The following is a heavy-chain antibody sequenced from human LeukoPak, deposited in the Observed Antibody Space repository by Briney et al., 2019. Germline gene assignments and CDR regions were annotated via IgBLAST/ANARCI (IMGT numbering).Heavy chain of an antibody. CDR2: IKQDGTEK. V-gene: IGHV3-7*01. Sequence: GGSLRLSCAASGFTFSSYWMSWVRQAPGKGLEWVANIKQDGTEKYYVDSVKGRFTISRDNAKNTLNLQMNSLRAEDTAVYYCARDLGQYYDTSDNWFDPWGQGTLVTVSS. CDR1: GFTFSSYW. J-gene: IGHJ5*02. D-gene: IGHD3-22*01. CDR3: ARDLGQYYDTSDNWFDP.